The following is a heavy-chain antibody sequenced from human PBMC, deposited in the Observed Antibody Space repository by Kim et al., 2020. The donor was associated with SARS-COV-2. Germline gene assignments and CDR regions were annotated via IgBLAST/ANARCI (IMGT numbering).Heavy chain of an antibody. CDR2: ISYDGSNK. CDR3: SEHGKSSYDYVWGSYRRDYEYGRDV. CDR1: GFTFSSYG. V-gene: IGHV3-30*18. J-gene: IGHJ6*01. Sequence: GGSLRLSCAASGFTFSSYGMHWVRQAPGKGLEWVAGISYDGSNKYYADSVKGRFTISRDNSKNTLYLQINSPRAEDTAVYYCSEHGKSSYDYVWGSYRRDYEYGRDVWRQGTTVTVS. D-gene: IGHD3-16*01.